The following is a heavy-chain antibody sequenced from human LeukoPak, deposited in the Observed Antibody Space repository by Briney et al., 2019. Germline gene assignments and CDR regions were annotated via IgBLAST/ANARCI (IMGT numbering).Heavy chain of an antibody. Sequence: GGSLRLSCAASGFTFSSYATSWVRQAPGKGLEWVSAISGSGGSTYYADSVKGRFTISRDNSKNTLYLQMNSLRAEDTAVYYCAKDPGSGWYFYFDYWGQGTLVTVSS. D-gene: IGHD6-19*01. J-gene: IGHJ4*02. CDR2: ISGSGGST. CDR3: AKDPGSGWYFYFDY. V-gene: IGHV3-23*01. CDR1: GFTFSSYA.